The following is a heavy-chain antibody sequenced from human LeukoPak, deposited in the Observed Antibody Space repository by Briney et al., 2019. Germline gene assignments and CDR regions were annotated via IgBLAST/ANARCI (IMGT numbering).Heavy chain of an antibody. V-gene: IGHV1-69*13. CDR1: GGTFSSYA. CDR2: IIPIFGTA. J-gene: IGHJ3*01. Sequence: ASVKVSCKASGGTFSSYAISWVRQAPGQGLEWMGGIIPIFGTANYAQKFQGRVTITADESTSTAYMELSSLRSEDTAVYYCAFARASSRQAETWGQGTMVTVSS. CDR3: AFARASSRQAET. D-gene: IGHD6-6*01.